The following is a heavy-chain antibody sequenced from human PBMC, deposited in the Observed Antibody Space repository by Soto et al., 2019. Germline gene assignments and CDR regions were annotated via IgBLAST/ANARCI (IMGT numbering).Heavy chain of an antibody. CDR1: GGTFSSYA. CDR3: ASGRGLSGRSAVYFQH. D-gene: IGHD2-15*01. V-gene: IGHV1-69*01. CDR2: IIPIFGTA. Sequence: QVQLVQSGAEVKKPGSSVKVSCKASGGTFSSYAISWVRQAPGQGLEWMGGIIPIFGTANYAQKFQGRVTITADESTSTAQMELSSLRSEDTAVYYCASGRGLSGRSAVYFQHWGQGTLVTVSS. J-gene: IGHJ1*01.